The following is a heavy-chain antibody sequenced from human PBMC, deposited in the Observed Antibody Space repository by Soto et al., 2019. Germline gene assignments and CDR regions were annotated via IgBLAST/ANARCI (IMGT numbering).Heavy chain of an antibody. V-gene: IGHV1-18*01. J-gene: IGHJ6*02. CDR3: ARSRFLEWLYYYGMDV. CDR1: GYTFTSYG. Sequence: ASVKVSCKASGYTFTSYGISWVRQAPGQGLEWMGWISAYNGNTNYAQKLQGRVTMTTDTSTSTAYMELRSLRSDDTAVYYCARSRFLEWLYYYGMDVWGQGTTVTVSS. CDR2: ISAYNGNT. D-gene: IGHD3-3*01.